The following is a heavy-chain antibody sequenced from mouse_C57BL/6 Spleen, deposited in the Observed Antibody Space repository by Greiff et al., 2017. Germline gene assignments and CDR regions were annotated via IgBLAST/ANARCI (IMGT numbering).Heavy chain of an antibody. V-gene: IGHV2-5*01. CDR1: GFSLTSYG. J-gene: IGHJ4*01. CDR2: IWRGGST. CDR3: AKGDGNYGAYAMDY. Sequence: VQLQQSGPGLVQPSQSLSITCTVSGFSLTSYGVHWVRQSPGKGLEWLGVIWRGGSTDYNAAFMSRLSITKDNSKSQVFFKMNSLRADDTAIYYCAKGDGNYGAYAMDYRGQGTSGTVSS. D-gene: IGHD2-1*01.